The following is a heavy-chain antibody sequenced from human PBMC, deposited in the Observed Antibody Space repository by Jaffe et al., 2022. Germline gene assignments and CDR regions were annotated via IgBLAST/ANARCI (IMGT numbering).Heavy chain of an antibody. J-gene: IGHJ6*03. Sequence: EVQLVESGGGLVQPGRSLRLSCTASGFTFGDYAMSWVRQAPGKGLEWVGFIRSKAYGGTTEYAASVKGRFTISRDDSKSIAYLQMNSLKTEDTAVYYCRSGGPGWTRRSAAYYYYYMDVWGKGTTVTVSS. V-gene: IGHV3-49*04. CDR3: RSGGPGWTRRSAAYYYYYMDV. CDR2: IRSKAYGGTT. CDR1: GFTFGDYA. D-gene: IGHD1-26*01.